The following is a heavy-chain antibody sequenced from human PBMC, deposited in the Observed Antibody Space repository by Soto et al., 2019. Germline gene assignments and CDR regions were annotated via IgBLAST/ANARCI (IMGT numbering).Heavy chain of an antibody. CDR2: IIPIFGTA. Sequence: GASVKVSCKASGGTFSSYAIRWVRQAPGQGLEWMGGIIPIFGTANYAQKFQGRVTITADESTSTAYMELSSLRSEDTAVYYCAREEPSITMVRGPMDYWGQGTLVTVSS. V-gene: IGHV1-69*13. D-gene: IGHD3-10*01. J-gene: IGHJ4*02. CDR3: AREEPSITMVRGPMDY. CDR1: GGTFSSYA.